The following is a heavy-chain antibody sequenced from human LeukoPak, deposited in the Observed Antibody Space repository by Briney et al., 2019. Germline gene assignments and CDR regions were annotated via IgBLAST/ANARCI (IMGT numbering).Heavy chain of an antibody. D-gene: IGHD2-2*01. CDR1: GFTFSSYA. Sequence: GGSLRLSCAASGFTFSSYAMSWVRQAPGKGPEWVSVISGSGDSTYYADSVKGRFTISRDNAKNSLYLQMNSLRDEDTAVYYCAAYCSSTSCYAVVDYWGQGTLVTVSS. J-gene: IGHJ4*02. CDR2: ISGSGDST. CDR3: AAYCSSTSCYAVVDY. V-gene: IGHV3-23*01.